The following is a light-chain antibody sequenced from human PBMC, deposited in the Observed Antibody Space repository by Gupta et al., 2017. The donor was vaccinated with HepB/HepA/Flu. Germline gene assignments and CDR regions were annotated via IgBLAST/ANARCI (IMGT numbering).Light chain of an antibody. Sequence: QSALTQPASVSGSPGQSIAISCTGTSSDIGAYNSVSWYQQHPGKAPQLIIYDVNKRPSGVSNRFSASKSGNTACLIISGLQAEDEADYVCGSYTRSSTWLFGGGTKVTVL. V-gene: IGLV2-14*03. J-gene: IGLJ3*02. CDR1: SSDIGAYNS. CDR2: DVN. CDR3: GSYTRSSTWL.